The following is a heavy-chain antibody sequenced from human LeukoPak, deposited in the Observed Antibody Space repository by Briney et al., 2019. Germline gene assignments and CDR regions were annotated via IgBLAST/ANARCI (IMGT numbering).Heavy chain of an antibody. Sequence: SETLSLTCTVSGGSISSYYSSWIRQPPGKGLEWIGYIYYSGSTNYNPSLKRRVTISVDTSKNQFSLQLRSVTAADTAVYYCARDPYDLGWFDPWGQGTLVTVSS. J-gene: IGHJ5*02. CDR3: ARDPYDLGWFDP. CDR1: GGSISSYY. D-gene: IGHD3-3*01. CDR2: IYYSGST. V-gene: IGHV4-59*01.